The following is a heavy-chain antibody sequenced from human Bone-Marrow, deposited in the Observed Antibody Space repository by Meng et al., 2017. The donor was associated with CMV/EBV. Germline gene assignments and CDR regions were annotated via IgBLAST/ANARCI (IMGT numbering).Heavy chain of an antibody. CDR1: GYTFTGYY. CDR3: ARVCSSTSCYSVYYYGMDF. CDR2: INPNSGGT. V-gene: IGHV1-2*02. Sequence: ASVKVSCKASGYTFTGYYMHWVRQAPGQGLEWMGWINPNSGGTNYAQKFQGRVTMTRDTSISTAYMELSRLRSDDTAVYYCARVCSSTSCYSVYYYGMDFWGQGTMVTVSS. J-gene: IGHJ6*02. D-gene: IGHD2-2*01.